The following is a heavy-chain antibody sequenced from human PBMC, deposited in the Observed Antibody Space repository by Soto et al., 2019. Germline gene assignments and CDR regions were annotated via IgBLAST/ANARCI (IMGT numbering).Heavy chain of an antibody. J-gene: IGHJ4*02. CDR1: GFTFSSYA. Sequence: EVQLLESGAGLVQPGGSLRLSCAASGFTFSSYAMSWVRQAPGKGLEWVSAMSGSGGSTYYADSVKGRFTISRDNSKNTLYLQMNSLRAEDTAAYYCAKDERGSSGPMGYWGQGTLVTVSS. V-gene: IGHV3-23*01. CDR3: AKDERGSSGPMGY. CDR2: MSGSGGST. D-gene: IGHD6-19*01.